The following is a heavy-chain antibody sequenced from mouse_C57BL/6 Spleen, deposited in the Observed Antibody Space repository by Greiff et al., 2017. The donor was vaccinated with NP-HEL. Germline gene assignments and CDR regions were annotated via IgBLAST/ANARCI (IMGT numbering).Heavy chain of an antibody. J-gene: IGHJ3*01. Sequence: QVQLKQSGPELVKPGASVKISCKASGYTFTDYYINWVKQRPGQGLEWIGWIFPGSGSTYYNEKFKGKATLTVDKSSSTAYMLLSSLTSEDSAVYFCARAQLRLPSWFAYWGQGTLVTVSA. CDR2: IFPGSGST. CDR3: ARAQLRLPSWFAY. D-gene: IGHD3-2*02. V-gene: IGHV1-75*01. CDR1: GYTFTDYY.